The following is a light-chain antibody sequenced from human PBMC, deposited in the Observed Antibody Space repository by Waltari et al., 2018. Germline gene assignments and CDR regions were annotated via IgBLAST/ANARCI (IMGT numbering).Light chain of an antibody. Sequence: QSSLTQPPSASGSLGQMLTISCTGTSSDVGAYNYVSWYQQHPGTAPKLIIYEVNKRPSGVPWRFSGFNSGNTASLIISGLQAEDGGDYYCTSNAGSNNYVFGTGTEVTVL. V-gene: IGLV2-8*01. J-gene: IGLJ1*01. CDR1: SSDVGAYNY. CDR2: EVN. CDR3: TSNAGSNNYV.